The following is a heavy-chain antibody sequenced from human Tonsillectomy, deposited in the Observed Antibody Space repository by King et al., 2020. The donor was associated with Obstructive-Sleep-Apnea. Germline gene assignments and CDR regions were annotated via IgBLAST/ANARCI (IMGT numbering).Heavy chain of an antibody. Sequence: QLVQSGPEVKKPGTSVKVSCKASGFSFTSSSMQWVRQARGQRLEWIGCIVVGSGNTLSGQRFQERVTITRDVSTSTAYMELGSLRSDDTAGYYCAAVPDRDGDFDYWGQGTLVTVSP. D-gene: IGHD1-14*01. CDR1: GFSFTSSS. V-gene: IGHV1-58*02. CDR2: IVVGSGNT. J-gene: IGHJ4*02. CDR3: AAVPDRDGDFDY.